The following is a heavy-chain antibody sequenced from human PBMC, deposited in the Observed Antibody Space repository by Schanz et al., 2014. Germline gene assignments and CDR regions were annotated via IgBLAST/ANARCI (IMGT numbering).Heavy chain of an antibody. CDR1: GFIFSNYG. D-gene: IGHD3-9*01. Sequence: VQLLESGGGVVQPGGSLRLSCAASGFIFSNYGMHWVRQAPGKGLEWVAVIWSDGSTKYYADSVKGRFTISRDNSKNALYRQMNSLRAEDTAVYYCAKQIHYDILTVTRNWGQGTLVTVSS. V-gene: IGHV3-33*06. CDR2: IWSDGSTK. CDR3: AKQIHYDILTVTRN. J-gene: IGHJ4*02.